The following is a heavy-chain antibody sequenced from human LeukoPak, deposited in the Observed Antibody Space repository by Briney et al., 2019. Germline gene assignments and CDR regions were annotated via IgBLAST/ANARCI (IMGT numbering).Heavy chain of an antibody. D-gene: IGHD5-12*01. CDR2: ISGSGGST. CDR3: VRDVSGYGPFDP. J-gene: IGHJ5*02. Sequence: PGGSLRLSCAASGFTFSSYAMSWVRQAPGKGLEWVSAISGSGGSTYYADSVKGRFTISRDNSKNTLYLQMNSLRAEDTAVYYCVRDVSGYGPFDPWGQGTLVTVSS. CDR1: GFTFSSYA. V-gene: IGHV3-23*01.